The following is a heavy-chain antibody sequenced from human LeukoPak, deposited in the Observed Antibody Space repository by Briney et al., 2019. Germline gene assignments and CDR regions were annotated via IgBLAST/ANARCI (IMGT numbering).Heavy chain of an antibody. J-gene: IGHJ4*02. CDR3: AKDHEVCSSTSCYSDY. CDR2: ISGSGGST. CDR1: GFTFSSYA. V-gene: IGHV3-23*01. Sequence: GGSLRLSCAASGFTFSSYAMSWVRQAPGKGLGWVSAISGSGGSTYYADSVKGRFTISRDNSKNTLYLQMNSLRAEDTAVYYCAKDHEVCSSTSCYSDYWGQGTLVTVSS. D-gene: IGHD2-2*01.